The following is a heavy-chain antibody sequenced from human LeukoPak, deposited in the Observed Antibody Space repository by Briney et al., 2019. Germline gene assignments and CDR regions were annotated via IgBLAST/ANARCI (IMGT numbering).Heavy chain of an antibody. D-gene: IGHD1-1*01. J-gene: IGHJ4*02. V-gene: IGHV1-24*01. CDR3: ATLPPRTRANFDY. Sequence: ASVKVSCKVSGYTLTELSMHWVRQAPGKGLEWMGGFDPEDGETIYAQKFQGRVTMTEDTSTDTAYMELSSLRSEDTAVYYYATLPPRTRANFDYWGQGTLVTVSS. CDR2: FDPEDGET. CDR1: GYTLTELS.